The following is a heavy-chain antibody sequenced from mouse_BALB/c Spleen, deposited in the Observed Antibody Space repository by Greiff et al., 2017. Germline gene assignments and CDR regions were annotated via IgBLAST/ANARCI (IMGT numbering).Heavy chain of an antibody. CDR1: GYTFTSYW. V-gene: IGHV1S81*02. D-gene: IGHD4-1*01. CDR3: ARDWVDY. Sequence: VQLQQPGAELVKPGASVKLSCKASGYTFTSYWMHWVKQRPGQGLEWIREINPSNGRTNYNEKFKSKATLTVDKSSSTAYMQLSSLTSEDSAVYYCARDWVDYWGQGTTLTVSS. CDR2: INPSNGRT. J-gene: IGHJ2*01.